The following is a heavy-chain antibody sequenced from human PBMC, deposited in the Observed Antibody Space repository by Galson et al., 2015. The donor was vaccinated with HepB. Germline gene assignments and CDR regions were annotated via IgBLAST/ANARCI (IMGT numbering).Heavy chain of an antibody. D-gene: IGHD4-11*01. CDR3: AKEGTTPFDY. CDR1: GFTFSSSG. J-gene: IGHJ4*02. CDR2: MSYDGTNK. Sequence: SLRLSCAASGFTFSSSGMHWVRQAPGKGLEWVALMSYDGTNKYYGDSVRGRFTISRDNSKDTLYLQMNSLRTEDTAVYYCAKEGTTPFDYWGQGTLVTVSS. V-gene: IGHV3-30*18.